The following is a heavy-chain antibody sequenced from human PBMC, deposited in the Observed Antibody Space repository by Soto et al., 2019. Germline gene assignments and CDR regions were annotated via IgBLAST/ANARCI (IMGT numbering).Heavy chain of an antibody. J-gene: IGHJ5*02. CDR1: GGSISSYY. CDR2: IYYSGST. D-gene: IGHD3-10*01. Sequence: PSETLSLTCTVSGGSISSYYWSWIRQPPGKGLEWIGYIYYSGSTNYNPSLKSRVTISVDTSKNQFSLKLSSVTAADTAVYYCARDISGSGSHLEPRNNWFDPWGQGTLVTVSS. V-gene: IGHV4-59*01. CDR3: ARDISGSGSHLEPRNNWFDP.